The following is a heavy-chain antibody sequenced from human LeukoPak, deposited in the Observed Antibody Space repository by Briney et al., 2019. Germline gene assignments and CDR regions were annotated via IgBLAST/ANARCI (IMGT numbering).Heavy chain of an antibody. CDR1: GYTFTGYY. D-gene: IGHD3/OR15-3a*01. CDR3: TLYNF. Sequence: VASVKVSCKASGYTFTGYYMHWVRQAPGQSLEWMGGINGGNGDTKYSQEFQGRVTISRDTSANTAYMELSNLRSEDMGVYYCTLYNFWGQGTLVTVSS. V-gene: IGHV1-3*03. J-gene: IGHJ4*02. CDR2: INGGNGDT.